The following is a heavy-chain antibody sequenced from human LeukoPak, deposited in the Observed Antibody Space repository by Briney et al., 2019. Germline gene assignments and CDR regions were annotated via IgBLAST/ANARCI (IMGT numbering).Heavy chain of an antibody. CDR1: GGSITNYF. Sequence: PSETLSLPCTVSGGSITNYFWSWIRQPPGRGLEWIGHIYYSGSTNYTPSLKSGVAITVDRSENQFSLKLSSVTAADAAVYYCARYGAVAARNAFDFWGEGTMVTVSS. CDR2: IYYSGST. CDR3: ARYGAVAARNAFDF. J-gene: IGHJ3*01. V-gene: IGHV4-59*08. D-gene: IGHD6-19*01.